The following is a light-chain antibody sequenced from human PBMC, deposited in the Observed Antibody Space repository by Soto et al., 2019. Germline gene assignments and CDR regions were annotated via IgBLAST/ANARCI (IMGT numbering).Light chain of an antibody. CDR1: SSDVGGYNY. CDR3: SSYAGSNNFDV. J-gene: IGLJ1*01. Sequence: QSVLTQPPSASGSPGQSVTISCTGTSSDVGGYNYVSWYQQHPGKAPKLMIYEVSKRPSGVPDRFSGSKSGNTASLTVSGLQAEDEADYYCSSYAGSNNFDVFGTGTKVPS. V-gene: IGLV2-8*01. CDR2: EVS.